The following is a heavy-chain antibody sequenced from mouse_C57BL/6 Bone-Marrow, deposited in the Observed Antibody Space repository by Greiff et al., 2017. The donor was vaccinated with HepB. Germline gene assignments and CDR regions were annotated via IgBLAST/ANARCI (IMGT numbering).Heavy chain of an antibody. V-gene: IGHV5-17*01. CDR2: ISSGSSTI. CDR1: GFTFSDYG. D-gene: IGHD1-1*01. CDR3: ARIDGISYWYFDV. J-gene: IGHJ1*03. Sequence: EVKLVESGGGLVKPGGSLKLSCAASGFTFSDYGMHWVRQAPEKGLEWVAYISSGSSTIYYADTVKGRFTISRDNAKNTLFLQMTSLRSEDTAMYYCARIDGISYWYFDVWGTGTTVTVSS.